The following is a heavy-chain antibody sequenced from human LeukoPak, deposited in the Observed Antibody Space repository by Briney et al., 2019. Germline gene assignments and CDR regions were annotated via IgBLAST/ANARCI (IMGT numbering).Heavy chain of an antibody. CDR2: INPNGGST. D-gene: IGHD6-19*01. CDR3: ARNAVAGTSFDY. J-gene: IGHJ4*02. CDR1: GYTFTSYY. V-gene: IGHV1-46*01. Sequence: ASVKVSCKASGYTFTSYYMHWVRQAPGQGLEWMGIINPNGGSTSYAQKFQGRVTMTRDTSTSTVYMELSSLRSEDTAVYYCARNAVAGTSFDYWGQGTLVTVSS.